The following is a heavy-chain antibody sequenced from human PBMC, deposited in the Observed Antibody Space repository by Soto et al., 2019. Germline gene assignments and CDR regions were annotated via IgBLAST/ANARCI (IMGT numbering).Heavy chain of an antibody. J-gene: IGHJ3*02. V-gene: IGHV1-2*02. CDR3: ARDRSYDILTGYYDAFDI. CDR1: GYTLTGYY. D-gene: IGHD3-9*01. CDR2: INPNSGGT. Sequence: ASVKVSCKASGYTLTGYYMHWVRQAPGQGLEWMGWINPNSGGTNYAQKFQGRVTMTRDTSISTAYMELSRLRSDDTAVYYCARDRSYDILTGYYDAFDIWGQGTMVTVSS.